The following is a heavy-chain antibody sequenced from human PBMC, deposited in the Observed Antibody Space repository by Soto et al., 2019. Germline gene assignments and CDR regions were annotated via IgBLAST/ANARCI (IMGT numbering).Heavy chain of an antibody. D-gene: IGHD3-10*01. Sequence: QVQLVESGGGVVQPGKSLRLSCAASGFSFNNYGMHWVRQVPGKGLEWVAFIWFDGSSKYYGDYVKGRFTISRENSKTTLYLKMDSLRADDTDLYYCARRDSSGSGDYFGLFDSWGQGTLVTVSS. CDR3: ARRDSSGSGDYFGLFDS. CDR1: GFSFNNYG. J-gene: IGHJ4*02. CDR2: IWFDGSSK. V-gene: IGHV3-33*01.